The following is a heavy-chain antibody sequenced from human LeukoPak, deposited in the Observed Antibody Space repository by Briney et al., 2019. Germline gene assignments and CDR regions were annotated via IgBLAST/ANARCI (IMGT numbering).Heavy chain of an antibody. J-gene: IGHJ4*02. CDR2: ISYDGSNK. CDR3: ARSLGSSGYQDY. D-gene: IGHD3-22*01. Sequence: QSWGALRLSCAASGFTFSSYAMHWVRQAPGKGLEWVAVISYDGSNKYYADSVKGRFTISRDNAKNTVYLQMNSLRAEDTAVYYCARSLGSSGYQDYWGQGTLVTVSS. CDR1: GFTFSSYA. V-gene: IGHV3-30*04.